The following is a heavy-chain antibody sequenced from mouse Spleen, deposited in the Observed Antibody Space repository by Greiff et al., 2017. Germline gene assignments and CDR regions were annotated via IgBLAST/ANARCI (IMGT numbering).Heavy chain of an antibody. J-gene: IGHJ3*01. Sequence: QVQLQQPGTELVKPGASVKLSCKASGYTFTSYWMHWVKQRPGQGLEWIGNINPSNGGTNYNEKFKSKATLTVDKSSSTAYMQLSSLTSEDSAVYYCARGGFYYDYDGWAFAYWGQGTLVTVSA. CDR2: INPSNGGT. V-gene: IGHV1-53*01. CDR3: ARGGFYYDYDGWAFAY. D-gene: IGHD2-4*01. CDR1: GYTFTSYW.